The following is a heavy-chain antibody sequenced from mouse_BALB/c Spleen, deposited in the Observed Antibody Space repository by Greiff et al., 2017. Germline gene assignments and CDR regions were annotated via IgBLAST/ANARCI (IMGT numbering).Heavy chain of an antibody. CDR3: AREGDRYDVRGYFDY. CDR1: GFSLTSYG. Sequence: VQLVESGPGLVAPSQSLSITCTVSGFSLTSYGVHWVRQPPGKGLEWLGVIWAGGSTNYNSALMSRLSISKDNSKSQVFLKMNSLQTDDTAMYYCAREGDRYDVRGYFDYWGQGTTLTVSS. D-gene: IGHD2-14*01. V-gene: IGHV2-9*02. J-gene: IGHJ2*01. CDR2: IWAGGST.